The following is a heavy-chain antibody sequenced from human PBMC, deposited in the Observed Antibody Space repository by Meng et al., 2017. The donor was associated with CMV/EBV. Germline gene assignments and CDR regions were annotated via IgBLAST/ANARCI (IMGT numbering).Heavy chain of an antibody. D-gene: IGHD1-26*01. V-gene: IGHV1-18*04. CDR2: TSIYEGDS. J-gene: IGHJ4*02. CDR1: GYDFGTYA. Sequence: ASVKVSCKASGYDFGTYAMTWVRQAPGQGLEWMGWTSIYEGDSSLAKKFQGRVTMTRDTSTRTASMELRSLRSDDTAVHYCARGGGGYYLDFWGQGALVTVSS. CDR3: ARGGGGYYLDF.